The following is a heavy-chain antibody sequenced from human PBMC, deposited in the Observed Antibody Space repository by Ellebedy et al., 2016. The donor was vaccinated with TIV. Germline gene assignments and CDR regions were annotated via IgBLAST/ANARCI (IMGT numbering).Heavy chain of an antibody. J-gene: IGHJ3*02. CDR1: GFTFSSFA. Sequence: PGGSLRLSCAASGFTFSSFAMGWVRQAPGKGLEWVSAISGSGGSTYYADSVKGRFTISRDNSKNTLYLEMNSLRAEDTAVYYCARIEAREAFDIWGQGTMVTVSS. CDR3: ARIEAREAFDI. CDR2: ISGSGGST. V-gene: IGHV3-23*01. D-gene: IGHD1-26*01.